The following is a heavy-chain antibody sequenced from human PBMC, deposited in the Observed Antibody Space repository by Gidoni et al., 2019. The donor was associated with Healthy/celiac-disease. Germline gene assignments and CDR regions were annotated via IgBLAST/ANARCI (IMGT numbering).Heavy chain of an antibody. Sequence: EVQLLESGGGLVQPGGSLRLSWAASGSTFRSYGMSWVRQAPGKGLEWVSAISVSGGSTYYADSVKGRFTISRDNSKNTLYLQMNSLRAEDTAVYYCAKEGAGYGDYGLDYWGQGTLVTVSS. CDR2: ISVSGGST. J-gene: IGHJ4*02. CDR1: GSTFRSYG. V-gene: IGHV3-23*01. D-gene: IGHD4-17*01. CDR3: AKEGAGYGDYGLDY.